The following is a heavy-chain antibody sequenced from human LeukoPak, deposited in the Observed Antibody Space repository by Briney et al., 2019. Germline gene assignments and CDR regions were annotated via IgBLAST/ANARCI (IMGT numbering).Heavy chain of an antibody. J-gene: IGHJ6*03. CDR3: ARVPGYCSSTSCYWYYYMDV. CDR1: GLTFSSYW. Sequence: PGGSLRLSCAASGLTFSSYWMSWVRQAPGKGLEWVANIKQDGSEKYYVDSVKGRFTISRDNAKNSLYLQMNSLRAEDTAVYYCARVPGYCSSTSCYWYYYMDVWGKGTTVTVSS. D-gene: IGHD2-2*03. V-gene: IGHV3-7*03. CDR2: IKQDGSEK.